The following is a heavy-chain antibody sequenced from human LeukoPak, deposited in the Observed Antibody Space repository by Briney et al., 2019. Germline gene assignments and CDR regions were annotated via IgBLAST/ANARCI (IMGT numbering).Heavy chain of an antibody. CDR3: ARTGSSLKGWFDP. D-gene: IGHD6-13*01. V-gene: IGHV4-59*12. J-gene: IGHJ5*02. CDR2: IYYSGST. CDR1: GGSISSYY. Sequence: SETLSLTCTVSGGSISSYYWSWIRQPPGKGLEWIGYIYYSGSTNYNPSLKSRVTMSVDTSKNQFSLKLSSVTAADTAVYYCARTGSSLKGWFDPWGQGTLVTVSS.